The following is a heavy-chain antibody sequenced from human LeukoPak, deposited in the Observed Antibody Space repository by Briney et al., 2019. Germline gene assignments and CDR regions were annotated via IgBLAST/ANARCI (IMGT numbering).Heavy chain of an antibody. CDR1: GFTFVSYA. D-gene: IGHD6-6*01. J-gene: IGHJ6*03. CDR3: TKGSSSGPYYYYYMDV. Sequence: GGSLRLSCAASGFTFVSYAMNWLRQAPARALEWVSSISGTGDRIYYADSVKGRVTISRDNSKKGLVLQMNSLRVEDTAVYYCTKGSSSGPYYYYYMDVWGKGTTVTVSS. V-gene: IGHV3-23*01. CDR2: ISGTGDRI.